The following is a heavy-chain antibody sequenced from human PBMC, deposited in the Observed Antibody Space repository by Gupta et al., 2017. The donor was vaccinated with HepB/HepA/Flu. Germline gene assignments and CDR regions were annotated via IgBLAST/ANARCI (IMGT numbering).Heavy chain of an antibody. J-gene: IGHJ4*02. CDR3: AREDGSGSQFAY. D-gene: IGHD3-10*01. CDR2: ISSDVSTI. CDR1: GFTFSSYE. V-gene: IGHV3-48*03. Sequence: EVQLVESGGGLVQPGGSLRLSCAASGFTFSSYEMNWVRQAPGKGREWVSYISSDVSTIYYADAVKGRLTISRDNAKKSLYLKMKRLRAEDTAVYYCAREDGSGSQFAYGGQGTMVTVYS.